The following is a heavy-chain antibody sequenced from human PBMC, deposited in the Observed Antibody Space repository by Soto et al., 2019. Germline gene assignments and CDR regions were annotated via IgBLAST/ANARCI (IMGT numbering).Heavy chain of an antibody. CDR1: ADTFNRYS. J-gene: IGHJ5*02. CDR2: ITPVFGTA. Sequence: SVKVSCKASADTFNRYSLIRLRQAPGQRLEWMGGITPVFGTADYAQSFEDRLTLTADGSTSTLYMELSSLRSDDTAVYYCARSLEGTTVTDWFDPWGQGALVSLSS. V-gene: IGHV1-69*13. D-gene: IGHD4-17*01. CDR3: ARSLEGTTVTDWFDP.